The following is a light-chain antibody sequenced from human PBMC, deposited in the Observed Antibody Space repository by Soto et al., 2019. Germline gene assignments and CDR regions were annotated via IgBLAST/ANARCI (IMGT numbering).Light chain of an antibody. CDR1: QDISTY. Sequence: DIQLTQSPSFLSASVGDRVTITCRASQDISTYLAWYQQKPGKAPKVLIYGASTLQRGVPSRFSGSASGAEFTLTISTLQPEDSATYYCQQLSKYPLTFGGGTKVEI. CDR3: QQLSKYPLT. V-gene: IGKV1-9*01. J-gene: IGKJ4*01. CDR2: GAS.